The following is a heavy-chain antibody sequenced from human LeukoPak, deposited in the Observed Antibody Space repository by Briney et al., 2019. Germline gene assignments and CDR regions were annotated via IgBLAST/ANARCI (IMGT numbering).Heavy chain of an antibody. CDR1: GFTFNTYS. CDR2: IKQDGSEK. Sequence: GGSLRLSCIASGFTFNTYSMHWVRQAPGKGLEWVANIKQDGSEKYYVDSVKGRFTISRDNAKNSLYLQMNSLRAEDTAVYYCAREMRYSYGYSAFDIWGQGTMVTVSS. V-gene: IGHV3-7*01. CDR3: AREMRYSYGYSAFDI. D-gene: IGHD5-18*01. J-gene: IGHJ3*02.